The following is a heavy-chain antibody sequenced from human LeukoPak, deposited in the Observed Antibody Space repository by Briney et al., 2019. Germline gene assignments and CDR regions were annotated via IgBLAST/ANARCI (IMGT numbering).Heavy chain of an antibody. J-gene: IGHJ3*02. CDR2: MNPNSGNT. V-gene: IGHV1-8*03. CDR3: ARGGWLQGFSDAFDI. CDR1: GYTFTGYY. D-gene: IGHD5-24*01. Sequence: ASVKVSCKASGYTFTGYYMHWVRQAPGQGLEWMGWMNPNSGNTGYAQKFQGRVTITRNTSISTAYMELSSLRSEDTAVYYCARGGWLQGFSDAFDIWGQGTMVTVSS.